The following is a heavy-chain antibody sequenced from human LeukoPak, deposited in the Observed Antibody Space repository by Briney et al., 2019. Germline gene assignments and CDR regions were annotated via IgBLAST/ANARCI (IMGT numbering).Heavy chain of an antibody. CDR2: MDYSGST. D-gene: IGHD3-10*01. J-gene: IGHJ4*02. Sequence: SETLSLTCTVSGGSISSSSYYWGWIRQPPGKGLEWIGSMDYSGSTYCNPSLKSRVTVSVDTSRNQFGLRLSSVTAADTAVYYRARNGSYGLGSYHCLDYWGQGTQVTVSS. CDR3: ARNGSYGLGSYHCLDY. V-gene: IGHV4-39*01. CDR1: GGSISSSSYY.